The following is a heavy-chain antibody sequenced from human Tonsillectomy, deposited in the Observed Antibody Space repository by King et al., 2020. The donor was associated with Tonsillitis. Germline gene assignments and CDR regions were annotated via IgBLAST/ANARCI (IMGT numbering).Heavy chain of an antibody. V-gene: IGHV3-30*18. CDR1: GFTFTTFG. D-gene: IGHD2-2*01. CDR2: ISYDGSNK. Sequence: VQLVESGGGVVQPGRSLRLSCTASGFTFTTFGMHWVRQAPGKGLEWVAVISYDGSNKYYADSVKGRFTISRDNSKNTLFLQMNSLRAEDTAVYYCAKEGEGFCSNARCLGGARVVGMDVWGQGTTVTVSS. CDR3: AKEGEGFCSNARCLGGARVVGMDV. J-gene: IGHJ6*02.